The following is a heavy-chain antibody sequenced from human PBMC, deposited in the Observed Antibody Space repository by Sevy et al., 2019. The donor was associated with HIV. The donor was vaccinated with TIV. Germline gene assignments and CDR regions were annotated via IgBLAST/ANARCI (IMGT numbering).Heavy chain of an antibody. V-gene: IGHV3-30-3*01. D-gene: IGHD3-10*01. CDR1: GFTFTRYA. CDR2: ILYEGINK. CDR3: ATGRDYGSGSYDY. Sequence: GGSLRLSCEASGFTFTRYAFHWVRQAPGKGLEWVAVILYEGINKDYGDSVRGRFTISRDNSKNTLYLQMNSLRVDDTAVYYCATGRDYGSGSYDYWGPGTLVTVSS. J-gene: IGHJ4*02.